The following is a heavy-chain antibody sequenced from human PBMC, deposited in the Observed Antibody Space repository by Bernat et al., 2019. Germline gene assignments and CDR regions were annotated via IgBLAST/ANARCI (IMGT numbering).Heavy chain of an antibody. Sequence: QVQLVESGGGVVQPGRSLRLSCAGSGFTFKNYGMHWVRQAPGKGLEWVAVIWYDGSKKYYADSVKGRFTISRDNSKNMLYLQMNSLRIEDTAVYYCAGDRRSRVYDFWGQGTLVTVSS. V-gene: IGHV3-33*01. D-gene: IGHD6-13*01. CDR3: AGDRRSRVYDF. CDR2: IWYDGSKK. J-gene: IGHJ4*02. CDR1: GFTFKNYG.